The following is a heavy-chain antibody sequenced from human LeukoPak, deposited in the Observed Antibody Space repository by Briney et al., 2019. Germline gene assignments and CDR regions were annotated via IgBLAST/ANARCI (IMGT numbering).Heavy chain of an antibody. D-gene: IGHD3-10*01. CDR2: IRYDGSNK. J-gene: IGHJ5*02. CDR3: ARHQRVRGVIITPNWFDP. V-gene: IGHV3-30*02. Sequence: GGSLRLSCAASGFTFSSYGMHWVRQAPGKGLEWVAFIRYDGSNKYYADSVKGRFTISRDNSKNTLYLQMNSLRAEDTAVYYCARHQRVRGVIITPNWFDPWGQGTLVTVSS. CDR1: GFTFSSYG.